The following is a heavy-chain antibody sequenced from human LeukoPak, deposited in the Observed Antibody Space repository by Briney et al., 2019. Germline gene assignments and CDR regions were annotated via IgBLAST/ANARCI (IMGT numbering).Heavy chain of an antibody. J-gene: IGHJ5*02. CDR1: GFTFSSYS. V-gene: IGHV3-48*02. CDR3: ARGQGGWYRNSGFDP. D-gene: IGHD6-19*01. Sequence: GGSLRLSCAASGFTFSSYSMNWVRQAPGKGLEWVSYISSSSSTIYYADSVKGRFTISRDNAENSLYLQMNSLRDEDTAVYYCARGQGGWYRNSGFDPWGQGTLVTVSS. CDR2: ISSSSSTI.